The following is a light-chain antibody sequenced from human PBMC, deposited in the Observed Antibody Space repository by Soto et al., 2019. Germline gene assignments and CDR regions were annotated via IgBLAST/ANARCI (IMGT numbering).Light chain of an antibody. CDR2: GAS. Sequence: EIVLTQSPGTLSLSPGERATLSCRASQSVSSSYLAWYQQKPGQAPRLLIYGASSRATGIPGRFGGSGSGTDFTLTISRLEPEDFAVYYCQQYGSSPLYTFGQGTKLEIK. V-gene: IGKV3-20*01. J-gene: IGKJ2*01. CDR1: QSVSSSY. CDR3: QQYGSSPLYT.